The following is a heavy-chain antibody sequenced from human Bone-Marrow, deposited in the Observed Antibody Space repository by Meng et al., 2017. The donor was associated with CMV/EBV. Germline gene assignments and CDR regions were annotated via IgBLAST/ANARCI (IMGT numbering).Heavy chain of an antibody. CDR2: IFPRDSDT. J-gene: IGHJ4*02. CDR1: GYSFTSLW. CDR3: TRAWGPTSHYGDY. Sequence: GESLKISCTGTGYSFTSLWIGWVRQMPGKGQEWMGLIFPRDSDTRYSPSFQGQVTFSADKSINTAYLQWGSLEASDTAMYYCTRAWGPTSHYGDYWGQGTLVTVSS. D-gene: IGHD5-24*01. V-gene: IGHV5-51*01.